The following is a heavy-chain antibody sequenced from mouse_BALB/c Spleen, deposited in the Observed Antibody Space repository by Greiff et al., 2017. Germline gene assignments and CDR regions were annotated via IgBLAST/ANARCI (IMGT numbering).Heavy chain of an antibody. Sequence: EVKLVESGAELVRSGASVKLSCTASGFNIKDYYMHWVKQRPEQGLEWIGWIDPENGDTEYAPKFQGKATMTADTSSNTAYLQLSSLTSEDTAVYYCNAGGNYDYAMDYWGQGTSVTVSS. CDR3: NAGGNYDYAMDY. V-gene: IGHV14-4*02. CDR1: GFNIKDYY. J-gene: IGHJ4*01. D-gene: IGHD2-1*01. CDR2: IDPENGDT.